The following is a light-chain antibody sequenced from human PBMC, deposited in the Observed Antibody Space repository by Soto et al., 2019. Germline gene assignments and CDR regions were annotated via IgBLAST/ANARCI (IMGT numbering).Light chain of an antibody. V-gene: IGLV1-44*01. J-gene: IGLJ2*01. CDR3: AAWDGSLNHIL. CDR1: SSNMGTNT. CDR2: SDN. Sequence: QSVLTQPPSASGTPGQRVTISCSGSSSNMGTNTVNWYQQLPRAAPKLLIYSDNQRPSWVPDRFSGSKSGTSASLAITGLQSEDEADYYCAAWDGSLNHILFGGGTKVTVL.